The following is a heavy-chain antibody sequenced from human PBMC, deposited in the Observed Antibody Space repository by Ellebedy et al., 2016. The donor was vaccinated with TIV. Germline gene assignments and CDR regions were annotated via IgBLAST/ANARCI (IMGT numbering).Heavy chain of an antibody. D-gene: IGHD6-19*01. CDR1: GGSFSGYY. J-gene: IGHJ5*02. Sequence: SETLSLXXAVYGGSFSGYYWSWIRQPPGKGLEWIGEINHSGSTNYNPSLMSRVTISVDTSKNQFSLKLSSVTAADTAVYYCARGLSAAVAGINWFDPWGQGTLVTVSS. V-gene: IGHV4-34*01. CDR3: ARGLSAAVAGINWFDP. CDR2: INHSGST.